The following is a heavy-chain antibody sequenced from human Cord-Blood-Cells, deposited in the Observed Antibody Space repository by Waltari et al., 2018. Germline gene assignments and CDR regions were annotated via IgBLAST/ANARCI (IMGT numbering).Heavy chain of an antibody. V-gene: IGHV1-69*09. Sequence: QVQLVQSGAEGKKPGSSVKVSCKASGGTFSSYAISWVRQATGQGLEWMGRIIPILGIANYAQKFQGRVTITADKSTSTAYMELSSLRSEDTAVYYCARATTVTTGYVYWGQGTLVTVSS. CDR1: GGTFSSYA. CDR3: ARATTVTTGYVY. J-gene: IGHJ4*02. D-gene: IGHD4-17*01. CDR2: IIPILGIA.